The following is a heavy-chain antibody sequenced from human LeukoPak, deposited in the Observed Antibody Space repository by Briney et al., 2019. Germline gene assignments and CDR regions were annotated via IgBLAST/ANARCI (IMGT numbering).Heavy chain of an antibody. V-gene: IGHV3-9*01. Sequence: GGSLRLSCAASGFTFDDYAMHWVRQAPGKGLEWVSGISWNSGSIGYADSVKGRFTISRDNAKNSLYLQMNSLRAEDTAVYYCAKDDQFRGELLLLTLDYWGQGTLVTVSS. CDR3: AKDDQFRGELLLLTLDY. D-gene: IGHD1-26*01. CDR1: GFTFDDYA. CDR2: ISWNSGSI. J-gene: IGHJ4*02.